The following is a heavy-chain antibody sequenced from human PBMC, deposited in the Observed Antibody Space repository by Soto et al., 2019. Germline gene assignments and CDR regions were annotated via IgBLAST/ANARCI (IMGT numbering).Heavy chain of an antibody. V-gene: IGHV1-3*01. CDR2: INAGNGNT. J-gene: IGHJ6*03. Sequence: ASVKVSCKASGYTFTSYAMHWVRQAPGQRLEWMGWINAGNGNTKYSQKFQGRVTITRDTSASTAYMELSSLRSEDTAVYYCARGPYYYGSGSYISQDYYYYYMDVWGKGTTVTVSS. D-gene: IGHD3-10*01. CDR1: GYTFTSYA. CDR3: ARGPYYYGSGSYISQDYYYYYMDV.